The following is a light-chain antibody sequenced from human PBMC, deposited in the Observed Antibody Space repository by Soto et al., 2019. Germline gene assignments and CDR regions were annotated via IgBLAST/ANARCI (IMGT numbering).Light chain of an antibody. CDR2: EVS. Sequence: QSALTQPASVSGSPGQSITISCTGTSSDVGGYNYVSWYQQHPGKVPKLMIYEVSNRPSGVVNRFSGSKSGNTASLTISGRQAEDEADYYCSSFTSSSTQVFGTGTKVTVL. CDR1: SSDVGGYNY. V-gene: IGLV2-14*01. J-gene: IGLJ1*01. CDR3: SSFTSSSTQV.